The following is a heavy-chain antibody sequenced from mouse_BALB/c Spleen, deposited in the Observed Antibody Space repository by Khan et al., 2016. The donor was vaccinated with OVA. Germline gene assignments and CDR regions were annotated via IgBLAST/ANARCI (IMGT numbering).Heavy chain of an antibody. V-gene: IGHV1-7*01. CDR2: INPTSGYT. CDR3: TRDRIDY. CDR1: GYTFITYW. J-gene: IGHJ2*01. Sequence: QVQLKESGAELAKPGASVKMSCKASGYTFITYWMHWVKQRPGQGLEWIGYINPTSGYTDYNEKFKDRATLSADKSSSTAYMQLSSLTSEDSAVYYSTRDRIDYWGQGTTLTVSA.